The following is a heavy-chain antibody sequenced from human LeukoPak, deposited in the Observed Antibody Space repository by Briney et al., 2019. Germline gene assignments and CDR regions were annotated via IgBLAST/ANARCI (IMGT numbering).Heavy chain of an antibody. J-gene: IGHJ4*02. D-gene: IGHD3-16*01. Sequence: ASVTVSCKASGYTFTINHIHWVRQAPGQGLEWMGVINPSGDSTTYAQNFQGRVTMTRDTSTSTVYMELRSLRSEDTAIYYCAKLATSDTGETYWGQGTLVTVSS. V-gene: IGHV1-46*01. CDR2: INPSGDST. CDR1: GYTFTINH. CDR3: AKLATSDTGETY.